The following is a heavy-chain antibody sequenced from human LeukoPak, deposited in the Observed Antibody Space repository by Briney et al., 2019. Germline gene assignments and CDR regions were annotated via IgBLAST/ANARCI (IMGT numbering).Heavy chain of an antibody. CDR1: GGSISSYY. D-gene: IGHD3-3*02. CDR3: ARGVISTDAFDV. CDR2: IYYSGST. V-gene: IGHV4-59*01. J-gene: IGHJ3*01. Sequence: SETLSLTCNVSGGSISSYYWSWIRQPPGKGLEWIGYIYYSGSTIYNPSLKSRVTMSLDTSKNQFSLKLRSVTAADTAVYYCARGVISTDAFDVWGQGTMVTVSS.